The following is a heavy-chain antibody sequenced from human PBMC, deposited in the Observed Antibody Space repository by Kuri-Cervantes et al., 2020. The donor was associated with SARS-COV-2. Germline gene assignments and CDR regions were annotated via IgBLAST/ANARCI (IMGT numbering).Heavy chain of an antibody. CDR2: MSFDGGNQ. CDR1: GFIFSDYY. Sequence: GESLKISCTASGFIFSDYYMTWIRQAPGKGLEWVAVMSFDGGNQFYADSVKGRFTISRDNSKNTPYLQMNSLRVEDTAVYYCAKDRIPQTTVPTFDCWGQGTLVTVSS. J-gene: IGHJ4*02. CDR3: AKDRIPQTTVPTFDC. V-gene: IGHV3-30*18. D-gene: IGHD4-11*01.